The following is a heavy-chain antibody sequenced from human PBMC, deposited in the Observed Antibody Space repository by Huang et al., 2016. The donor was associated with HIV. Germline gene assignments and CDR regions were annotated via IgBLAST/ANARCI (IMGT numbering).Heavy chain of an antibody. D-gene: IGHD1-1*01. CDR1: GDSVDSSYSY. CDR3: SRGPSTPATEL. V-gene: IGHV4-39*02. Sequence: QVQLQEPCQGLVKPSDTLSLPCIVSGDSVDSSYSYWGWFCQPPGKGLEWMVSIYSNGTTNSNKYLKSRINISVDTSKSHFSLNLKTVTAADTAVYYCSRGPSTPATELWGQGTMVTVSS. CDR2: IYSNGTT. J-gene: IGHJ3*01.